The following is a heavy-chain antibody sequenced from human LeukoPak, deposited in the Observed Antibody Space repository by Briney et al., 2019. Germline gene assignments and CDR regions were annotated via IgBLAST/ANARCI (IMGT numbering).Heavy chain of an antibody. Sequence: AAVKVSCKASGYTFTGYYMHWVRQAPGQGLEWMGWININSGGTNYAQKFQGRVTMTRDTSISTAYMELSRLRSDDTAVYYCARDLRRITMVRGVIAMDVWGQGTTVTVSS. D-gene: IGHD3-10*01. V-gene: IGHV1-2*02. CDR3: ARDLRRITMVRGVIAMDV. CDR1: GYTFTGYY. CDR2: ININSGGT. J-gene: IGHJ6*02.